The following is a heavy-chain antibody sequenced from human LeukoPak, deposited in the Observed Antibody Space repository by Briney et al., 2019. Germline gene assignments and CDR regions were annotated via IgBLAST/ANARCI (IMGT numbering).Heavy chain of an antibody. V-gene: IGHV3-23*01. CDR1: GFTFSSYA. Sequence: GGSLRLSCAASGFTFSSYAMSWVRQAPGKGLEWVSAITGSGGNTNYADSVKGRFTISRDNSKNTLYLQMNSLRAEDTAVYYCAKDRGGYAQLRSYFEYSGQGTLVTVSS. J-gene: IGHJ4*03. D-gene: IGHD1-7*01. CDR3: AKDRGGYAQLRSYFEY. CDR2: ITGSGGNT.